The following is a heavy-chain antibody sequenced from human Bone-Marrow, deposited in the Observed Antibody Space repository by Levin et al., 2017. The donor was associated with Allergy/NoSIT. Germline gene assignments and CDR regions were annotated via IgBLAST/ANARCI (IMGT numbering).Heavy chain of an antibody. CDR3: ARAVRNQLVSDV. CDR1: GYTFSTYD. Sequence: ASVKVSCKASGYTFSTYDITWVRQATGQGLEWVGWMNPNSGNTGYAQRFQGRVTMSRDTSISTAYMELSSLTSEDTAVYYCARAVRNQLVSDVWGQGTTVSVSS. D-gene: IGHD2-2*01. CDR2: MNPNSGNT. J-gene: IGHJ6*02. V-gene: IGHV1-8*01.